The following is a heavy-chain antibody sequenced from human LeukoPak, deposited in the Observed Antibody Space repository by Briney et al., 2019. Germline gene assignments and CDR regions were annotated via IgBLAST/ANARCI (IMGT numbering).Heavy chain of an antibody. CDR3: AKSQDGGRLFHFDY. D-gene: IGHD1-26*01. CDR1: GFTFSSYW. J-gene: IGHJ4*02. CDR2: IKQDGSEK. V-gene: IGHV3-7*05. Sequence: GGSLRLSCAASGFTFSSYWMSWVRQAPGKGLEWVANIKQDGSEKYYVDSVKGRFTISRDNSKNTLYLQMNSLRAEDTAVYFCAKSQDGGRLFHFDYWGQGTLVTVSS.